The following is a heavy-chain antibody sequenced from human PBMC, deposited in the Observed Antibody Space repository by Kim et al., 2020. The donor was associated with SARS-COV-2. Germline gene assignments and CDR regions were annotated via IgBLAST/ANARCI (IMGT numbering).Heavy chain of an antibody. CDR1: GFMFSSYA. D-gene: IGHD6-19*01. Sequence: GGSLRLSCAASGFMFSSYAMSWVRQAPGKGLEWVSATSGSGGITFYADSVKGRFTISRDNSKNTLYLQMNSLRAEDTAVYYCAKGFQWLVRGWLDYWGQGTLVTVSS. V-gene: IGHV3-23*01. J-gene: IGHJ4*02. CDR2: TSGSGGIT. CDR3: AKGFQWLVRGWLDY.